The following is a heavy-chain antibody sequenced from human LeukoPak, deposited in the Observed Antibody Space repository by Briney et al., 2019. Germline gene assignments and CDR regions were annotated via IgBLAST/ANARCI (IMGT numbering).Heavy chain of an antibody. Sequence: GASVKVSCKASGYTFTGYYIHWVRQAPGQGLEWMGWINPNSGGTNYAQNFQGWVTMTRDTSISTAYMEPSRLRSDDTAVYYCARDTSYYFGYWGQGTLVTVSS. D-gene: IGHD2/OR15-2a*01. CDR3: ARDTSYYFGY. V-gene: IGHV1-2*04. CDR1: GYTFTGYY. J-gene: IGHJ4*02. CDR2: INPNSGGT.